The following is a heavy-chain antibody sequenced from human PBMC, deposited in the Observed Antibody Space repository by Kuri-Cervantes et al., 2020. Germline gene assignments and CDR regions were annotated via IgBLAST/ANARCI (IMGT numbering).Heavy chain of an antibody. CDR3: ARDGGSSWYRAFDY. J-gene: IGHJ4*02. CDR1: GFTFSSSW. Sequence: GESLKISCAASGFTFSSSWMHWVCQAPEKGLEWVADIKCDGSEKYYADSVKGRITISRDNSKNTLYLQMNSLRAEDTAVYYCARDGGSSWYRAFDYWGQGTLVTVSS. CDR2: IKCDGSEK. V-gene: IGHV3-52*01. D-gene: IGHD6-13*01.